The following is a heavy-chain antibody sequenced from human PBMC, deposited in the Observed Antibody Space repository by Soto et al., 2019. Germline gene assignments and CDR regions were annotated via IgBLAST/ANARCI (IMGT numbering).Heavy chain of an antibody. CDR2: ITSDTKTI. CDR3: ARSVEGHFDY. V-gene: IGHV3-48*02. CDR1: GFTFSVYS. Sequence: EVPLVESGGDLVQRGGSLRLSCVASGFTFSVYSMNWVRQAPGKGLEWFSYITSDTKTIKYADSVKGRFIISRDNAKNSVYLQMNSLRDEDTAVYYCARSVEGHFDYWGQGTVVTVSS. D-gene: IGHD6-19*01. J-gene: IGHJ4*02.